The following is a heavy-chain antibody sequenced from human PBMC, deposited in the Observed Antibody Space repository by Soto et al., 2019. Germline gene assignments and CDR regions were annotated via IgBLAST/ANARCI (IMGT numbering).Heavy chain of an antibody. CDR3: ARVLYDSSGYSMSGYYYYGMDV. CDR1: GGSISSYY. Sequence: SSETLSLTCTVSGGSISSYYWSWIRQPPGKGLEWIGYIYYSGSTNYNPSLKSRVTISVDTSKNQFSLKLSSVTAADTAVYYCARVLYDSSGYSMSGYYYYGMDVWCQGTTVTVSS. CDR2: IYYSGST. V-gene: IGHV4-59*01. D-gene: IGHD3-22*01. J-gene: IGHJ6*02.